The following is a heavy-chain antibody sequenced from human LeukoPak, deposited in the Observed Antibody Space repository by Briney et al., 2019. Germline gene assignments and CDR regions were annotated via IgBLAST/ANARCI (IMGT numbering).Heavy chain of an antibody. CDR3: ARAVLYSSGWYGY. Sequence: GRSLRLTCAASGFAFNNYAMTWVRQAPGKGLEWVAGVSYDGRNEFHADSVKGRFTISKDNSKNTLYLQMNSLRAEDTAVYYCARAVLYSSGWYGYWGQGTLVTVSS. D-gene: IGHD6-19*01. CDR1: GFAFNNYA. J-gene: IGHJ4*02. V-gene: IGHV3-30*04. CDR2: VSYDGRNE.